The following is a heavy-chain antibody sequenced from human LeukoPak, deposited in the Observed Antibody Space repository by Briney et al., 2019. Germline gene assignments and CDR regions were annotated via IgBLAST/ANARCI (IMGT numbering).Heavy chain of an antibody. CDR2: ISPDGTVT. Sequence: GGSLRLSCGASGFALSDSWMHWVRQTPGKGLVWVSHISPDGTVTNYADFVKGRFIISRDNAKNTVFLQINSLRAEDTSVYFCARDVGFSPDRWGQGTLVTVSS. V-gene: IGHV3-74*01. CDR1: GFALSDSW. CDR3: ARDVGFSPDR. J-gene: IGHJ1*01. D-gene: IGHD1-14*01.